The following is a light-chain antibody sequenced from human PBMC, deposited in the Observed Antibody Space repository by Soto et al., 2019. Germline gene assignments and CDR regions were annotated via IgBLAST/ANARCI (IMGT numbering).Light chain of an antibody. CDR2: GAS. Sequence: ETVMTQSPATLSVSPGERVTLSCRASQSVSSNLAWYQQRPGQAPRLLIYGASTRATDVPARFSGSGSGTEFTLTISRLQSEDFAVYYCQHYNNWPPLMYTFGQGTKVDIK. CDR3: QHYNNWPPLMYT. CDR1: QSVSSN. J-gene: IGKJ2*01. V-gene: IGKV3-15*01.